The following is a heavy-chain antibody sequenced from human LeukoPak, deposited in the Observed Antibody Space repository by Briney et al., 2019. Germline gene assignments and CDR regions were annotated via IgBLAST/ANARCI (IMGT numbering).Heavy chain of an antibody. J-gene: IGHJ6*02. CDR3: TRNPGMDV. CDR2: ISSNGRTI. V-gene: IGHV3-48*03. Sequence: GGSLRLSCAASGFTFSDYEMNWVRQAPGKGLQWVSYISSNGRTIYDADSVKGRFTISRDNAKNTLYLQMNSLRTEDTAVYYCTRNPGMDVWGQGTTVTVSS. CDR1: GFTFSDYE.